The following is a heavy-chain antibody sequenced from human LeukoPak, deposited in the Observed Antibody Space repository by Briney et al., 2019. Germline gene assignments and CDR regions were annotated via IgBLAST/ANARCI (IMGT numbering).Heavy chain of an antibody. J-gene: IGHJ4*02. CDR1: GYTFTGYY. CDR2: INPNSGDT. CDR3: AKNPYEYYFDY. V-gene: IGHV1-2*02. D-gene: IGHD5-12*01. Sequence: ASVKVSCKASGYTFTGYYMHWVRQAPGQGLEWMGWINPNSGDTNYAQKFQGRVTMTRDTSIRTAYMELSGLRSDDTAVYYCAKNPYEYYFDYWGQGTLVTVTS.